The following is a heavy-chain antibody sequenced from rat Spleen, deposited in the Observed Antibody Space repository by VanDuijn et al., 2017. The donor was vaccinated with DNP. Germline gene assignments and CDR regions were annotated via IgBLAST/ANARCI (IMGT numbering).Heavy chain of an antibody. Sequence: EVQVVESGGGLVQPGRSMKVSCAASGFTFSNYYMAWVRQAPEKGLEWVAAISPSGSRTYYPDSVKGRFTISRDNAKSSLYLQMNSLKSEDTATYYCARLPGYKTWDYWGQGVMVTVSS. V-gene: IGHV5-25*01. CDR3: ARLPGYKTWDY. D-gene: IGHD1-4*01. CDR2: ISPSGSRT. J-gene: IGHJ2*01. CDR1: GFTFSNYY.